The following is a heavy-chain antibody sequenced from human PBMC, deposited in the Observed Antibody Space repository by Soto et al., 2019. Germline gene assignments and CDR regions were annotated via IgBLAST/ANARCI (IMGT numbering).Heavy chain of an antibody. D-gene: IGHD4-4*01. V-gene: IGHV3-23*01. CDR1: GFTFSSYY. Sequence: PSDSLSLSCASSGFTFSSYYMACVLQAPGNGLDWISGISGSGSNTFYAYSFKGLFTISRDKSKNTLLLQMNSLGAEDTAVYYCAKDYNKYSRSRRSRDVDYWGQGIWVTVSS. J-gene: IGHJ4*02. CDR3: AKDYNKYSRSRRSRDVDY. CDR2: ISGSGSNT.